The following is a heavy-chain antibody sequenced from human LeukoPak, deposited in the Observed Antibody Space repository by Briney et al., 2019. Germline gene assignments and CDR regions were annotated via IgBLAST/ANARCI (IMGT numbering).Heavy chain of an antibody. CDR2: INSDGSTT. CDR1: GFTFRSYW. J-gene: IGHJ4*02. CDR3: VRGLGSYQFDY. V-gene: IGHV3-74*01. Sequence: GGSLRLSCAASGFTFRSYWMHWVRQAPEKGLVWVSRINSDGSTTSYADSVKGRFTISRDNAKNTLYLQMNSLRAEDTAVYYCVRGLGSYQFDYWGQGTLVTVAS. D-gene: IGHD2-2*01.